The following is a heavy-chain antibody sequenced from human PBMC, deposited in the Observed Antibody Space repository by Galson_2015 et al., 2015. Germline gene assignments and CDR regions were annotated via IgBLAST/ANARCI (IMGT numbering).Heavy chain of an antibody. Sequence: YLRLSCAASGFTFSSDWMHWVRQAPGKGLVWASRINSDGTDKTYADSVKGRFTISRDNAKNTLYLQMNSLRAEDTAVYYCARDPLWDRTVGFDYWGQGTLVAVSS. V-gene: IGHV3-74*01. CDR1: GFTFSSDW. D-gene: IGHD3-16*01. J-gene: IGHJ4*02. CDR3: ARDPLWDRTVGFDY. CDR2: INSDGTDK.